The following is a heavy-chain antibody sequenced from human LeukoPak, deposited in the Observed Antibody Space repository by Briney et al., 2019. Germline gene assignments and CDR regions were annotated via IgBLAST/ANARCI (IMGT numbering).Heavy chain of an antibody. Sequence: PGGSLRLSXAASGFTFSSYEMNWVRQAPGKGLEWVSYISSSGSTIYYADSVKGRFTISRDNAKNSLYLQMNSLRAEDTAVYYCARAYYSDAFDIWGQGTMVTVSS. CDR2: ISSSGSTI. V-gene: IGHV3-48*03. D-gene: IGHD3-10*01. CDR3: ARAYYSDAFDI. J-gene: IGHJ3*02. CDR1: GFTFSSYE.